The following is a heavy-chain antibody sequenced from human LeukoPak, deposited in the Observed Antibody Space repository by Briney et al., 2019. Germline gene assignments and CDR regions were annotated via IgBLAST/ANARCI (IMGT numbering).Heavy chain of an antibody. Sequence: GSLRLSCAASGFTFSSYAMSWVRQAPGKGLEWVSAISGSGGSTYYADSVKGRFAISRDNSKNTLYLQMNSLRAEDTAVYYCARSRASSGLLGYWGQGTLVTVSS. V-gene: IGHV3-23*01. CDR3: ARSRASSGLLGY. CDR1: GFTFSSYA. J-gene: IGHJ4*02. CDR2: ISGSGGST. D-gene: IGHD6-19*01.